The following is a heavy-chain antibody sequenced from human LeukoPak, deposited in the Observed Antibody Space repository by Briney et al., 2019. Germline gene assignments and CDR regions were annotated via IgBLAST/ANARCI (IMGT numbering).Heavy chain of an antibody. CDR1: GYTFTGYY. J-gene: IGHJ4*02. V-gene: IGHV1-2*02. CDR2: INPNSGGT. Sequence: GASVKVSCKASGYTFTGYYMHWVRQAPGQGLEWMGWINPNSGGTNYAQKFQGRVTMTGDTSITTAYMELSRLTSDDTAVYFCARDPTVVRGVCDYWGQGTLVTVSS. CDR3: ARDPTVVRGVCDY. D-gene: IGHD3-10*01.